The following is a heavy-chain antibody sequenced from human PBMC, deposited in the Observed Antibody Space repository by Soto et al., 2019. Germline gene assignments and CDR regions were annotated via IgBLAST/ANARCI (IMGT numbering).Heavy chain of an antibody. D-gene: IGHD6-19*01. J-gene: IGHJ4*02. Sequence: QVQLVQAGAEVRKPVASVTVSCKASGYTFTTYGIHWVRQAPGQRLELMGWINAGNGNTKYSQKFQGRVTITRDTSASTSYMELRGLRSEDTAVAYCAKDQHSRGLFALDYWGQGTLLTVSS. CDR2: INAGNGNT. CDR1: GYTFTTYG. V-gene: IGHV1-3*01. CDR3: AKDQHSRGLFALDY.